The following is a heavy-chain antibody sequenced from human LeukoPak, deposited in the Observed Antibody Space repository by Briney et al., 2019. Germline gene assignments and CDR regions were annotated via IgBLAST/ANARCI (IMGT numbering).Heavy chain of an antibody. CDR1: GGSISSYY. CDR3: AREGSGSYVGEDYFDY. J-gene: IGHJ4*02. CDR2: IYYSGST. D-gene: IGHD3-10*01. V-gene: IGHV4-59*01. Sequence: SETLSLTCTVSGGSISSYYWSWIRQPPGKGLEWIGYIYYSGSTNYNSSLKSRVTISVDTSKNQFSLKLSSVTAADTAVYYCAREGSGSYVGEDYFDYWGQGTLVTVSS.